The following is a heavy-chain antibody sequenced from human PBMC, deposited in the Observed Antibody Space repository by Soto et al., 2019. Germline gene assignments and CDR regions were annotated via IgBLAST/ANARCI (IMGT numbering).Heavy chain of an antibody. Sequence: GASVKVSCKASGYTFTSYGISWVRQAPGQGLEWMGWISAYNGNTNYAQKLQDRVTMTTDTSTSTAYMELRNLRSDDTAVYYCALNDYGDYHDALDIWGQGTMVTVSS. V-gene: IGHV1-18*01. CDR1: GYTFTSYG. J-gene: IGHJ3*02. CDR2: ISAYNGNT. CDR3: ALNDYGDYHDALDI. D-gene: IGHD4-17*01.